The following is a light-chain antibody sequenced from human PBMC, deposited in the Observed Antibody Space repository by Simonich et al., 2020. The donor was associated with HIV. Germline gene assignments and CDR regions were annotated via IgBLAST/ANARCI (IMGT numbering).Light chain of an antibody. CDR1: QSFLYSSNNKKY. J-gene: IGKJ4*01. CDR2: WAS. V-gene: IGKV4-1*01. CDR3: QQHYSAPFT. Sequence: DIVMTQSPDSLAVSLGERVSITCESSQSFLYSSNNKKYFAWYQQKPGQPPKLLIYWASTRESGVPHRCSGSGSGTDFTLTISSLQAEDVAVDYCQQHYSAPFTFGGGTKVEIK.